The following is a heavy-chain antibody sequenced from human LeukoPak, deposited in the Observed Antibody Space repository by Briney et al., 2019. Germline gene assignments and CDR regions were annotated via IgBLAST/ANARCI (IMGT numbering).Heavy chain of an antibody. CDR3: ARHHTYSTTWPPYFDY. D-gene: IGHD6-13*01. Sequence: SETLSLTCTVSGGSISSNTYYWGWIRQPPGKGLEWIGSIYYSGSTYYNPSLKSRVTISVDTSKNQFSLKLTSVTAADTAVYYCARHHTYSTTWPPYFDYWGQGTLVTVSS. J-gene: IGHJ4*02. V-gene: IGHV4-39*01. CDR1: GGSISSNTYY. CDR2: IYYSGST.